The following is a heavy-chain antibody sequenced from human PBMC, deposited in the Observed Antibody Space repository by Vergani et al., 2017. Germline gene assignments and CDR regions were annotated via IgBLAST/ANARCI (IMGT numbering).Heavy chain of an antibody. CDR2: ISAYNGNT. D-gene: IGHD6-6*01. Sequence: QVQLVQSGAEVKKPGASVKVSCKASGYTFTSYGISWVRQAPGQGLEWMGWISAYNGNTNYAQKLQGRVTMTTDTSTSTAYMELRSLRSDDTAVYYCAREMTRLEYSSSSSRDYWGQGTLVTVSS. J-gene: IGHJ4*02. CDR3: AREMTRLEYSSSSSRDY. CDR1: GYTFTSYG. V-gene: IGHV1-18*01.